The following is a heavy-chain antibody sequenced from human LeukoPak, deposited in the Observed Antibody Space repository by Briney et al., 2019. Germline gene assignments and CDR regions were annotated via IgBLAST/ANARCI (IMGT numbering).Heavy chain of an antibody. CDR3: ARGSRLASRTGTFDS. J-gene: IGHJ4*02. CDR2: IYYSGST. V-gene: IGHV4-39*07. Sequence: SETLSLTCTVSGGSISSSSYYWGWIRQPPGKGLEWIGSIYYSGSTYYNPSLKSRVTISVDTSKNQFSLKLSSVTAADTAVYFCARGSRLASRTGTFDSWGQGTLVIVSS. D-gene: IGHD2-2*01. CDR1: GGSISSSSYY.